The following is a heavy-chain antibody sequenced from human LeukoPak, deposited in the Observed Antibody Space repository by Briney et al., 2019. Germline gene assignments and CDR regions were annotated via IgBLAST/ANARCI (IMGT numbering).Heavy chain of an antibody. V-gene: IGHV3-21*01. Sequence: GGSLRLSCAASGFTFSSYSMNWVRQAPGKGLEWVSSISSSSSYIYHADSVKGRFTISRDNAKNSLYLQMNSLRAEDTAVYYCARGGSSSNDWFDPWGQGTLVTVSS. CDR1: GFTFSSYS. J-gene: IGHJ5*02. D-gene: IGHD6-6*01. CDR3: ARGGSSSNDWFDP. CDR2: ISSSSSYI.